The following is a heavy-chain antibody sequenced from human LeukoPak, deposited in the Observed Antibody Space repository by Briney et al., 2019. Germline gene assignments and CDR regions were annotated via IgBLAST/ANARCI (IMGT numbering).Heavy chain of an antibody. J-gene: IGHJ4*02. CDR2: ISWNSGSI. D-gene: IGHD3-22*01. CDR1: GFTFDDYA. V-gene: IGHV3-9*01. Sequence: GGSLRLSCAASGFTFDDYAMHWVRQAPGKGLEWVSGISWNSGSIGYADSVKGRFTIPRDNAKNSLYLQMNSLRAEDTALYYCAKVDRATYYYDSSGNAFDYWGQGTLVTVSS. CDR3: AKVDRATYYYDSSGNAFDY.